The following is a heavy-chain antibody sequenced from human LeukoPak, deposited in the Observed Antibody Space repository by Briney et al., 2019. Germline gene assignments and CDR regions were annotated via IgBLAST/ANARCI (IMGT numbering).Heavy chain of an antibody. CDR3: ARDRYYYDSSGPGAFDI. D-gene: IGHD3-22*01. J-gene: IGHJ3*02. V-gene: IGHV4-59*12. Sequence: PSETLSLTCTVSGGSISSYYWSWIRQPPGKGLEWIGYIYYSGSTNYNPSLKSRVTISVDTSKNQFSLKLSSVTAADTAVYYCARDRYYYDSSGPGAFDIWGQGTMVTVSS. CDR2: IYYSGST. CDR1: GGSISSYY.